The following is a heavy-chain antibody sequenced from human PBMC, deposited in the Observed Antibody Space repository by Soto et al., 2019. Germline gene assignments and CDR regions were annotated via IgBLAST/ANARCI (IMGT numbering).Heavy chain of an antibody. CDR2: IWYDGSNK. Sequence: GGSLRLSCAASGFTFSSYGMHWVRQAPGKGLEWVAVIWYDGSNKYYADSVKGRFTISRDNSKNTLYLQMNSLRAEDTAVYYCAREGSQTILGYYDFWSGYYPYNWFDPWGQGTLVTVSS. V-gene: IGHV3-33*01. J-gene: IGHJ5*02. CDR1: GFTFSSYG. CDR3: AREGSQTILGYYDFWSGYYPYNWFDP. D-gene: IGHD3-3*01.